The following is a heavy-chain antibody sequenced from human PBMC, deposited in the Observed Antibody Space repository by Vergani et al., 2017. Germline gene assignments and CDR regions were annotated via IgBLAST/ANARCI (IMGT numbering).Heavy chain of an antibody. V-gene: IGHV4-34*01. CDR2: INHSGIT. CDR1: GGSFSGYY. D-gene: IGHD6-6*01. Sequence: QVHLQQWGAGLLKPSETLSLTCAVYGGSFSGYYWSWIRPPPGKGLEWIGEINHSGITNYNPSLKSRVTISVDTSKNQFSLKLSSVTAADTAVYYCASQPHRIAARAPYYYYMDVWGKGTTVTVSS. J-gene: IGHJ6*03. CDR3: ASQPHRIAARAPYYYYMDV.